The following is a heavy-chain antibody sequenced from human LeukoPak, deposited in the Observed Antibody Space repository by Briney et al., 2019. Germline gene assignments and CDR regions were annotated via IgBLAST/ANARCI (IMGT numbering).Heavy chain of an antibody. V-gene: IGHV3-7*05. D-gene: IGHD1-26*01. CDR2: INEDGSDK. J-gene: IGHJ4*02. CDR3: ATWSNAWEFDY. CDR1: GFTFSSSW. Sequence: GGSLRLSCAASGFTFSSSWMTWVRQAPGKGLEWAAHINEDGSDKYYVDSVTGRFSISRDNTKNSLYLQMSSLRAEDTAVYYCATWSNAWEFDYWGQGTLVTVSS.